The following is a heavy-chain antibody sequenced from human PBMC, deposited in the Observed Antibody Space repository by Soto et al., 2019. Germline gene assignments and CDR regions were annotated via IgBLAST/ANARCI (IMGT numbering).Heavy chain of an antibody. J-gene: IGHJ5*01. V-gene: IGHV3-23*01. Sequence: GGSLRLSCAASGFTFSSYAMSWVRQAPGKGLEWVSAISGSDGSTYHAESVKGRFTISRDNSKNTLYLQMNSLRAEDTAVYYCAVSVDENWNKPFDSWGQGTLVTVSS. CDR2: ISGSDGST. D-gene: IGHD1-1*01. CDR3: AVSVDENWNKPFDS. CDR1: GFTFSSYA.